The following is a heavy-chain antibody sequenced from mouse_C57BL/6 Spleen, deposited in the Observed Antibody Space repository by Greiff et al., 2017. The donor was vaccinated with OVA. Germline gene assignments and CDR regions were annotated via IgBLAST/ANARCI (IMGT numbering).Heavy chain of an antibody. CDR2: SRNKANDFTT. V-gene: IGHV7-1*01. CDR1: GFTFSDFY. CDR3: ARVYDNSEAMDY. Sequence: EVNLVESGGGLVQPGRSLRLSCATSGFTFSDFYMDWVRQAPGKGLEWIAASRNKANDFTTEYSASVKGRFIVSRDTSHSILYLQMNVLRPMDTASDDYARVYDNSEAMDYWGQGTTVTVSS. D-gene: IGHD2-1*01. J-gene: IGHJ4*01.